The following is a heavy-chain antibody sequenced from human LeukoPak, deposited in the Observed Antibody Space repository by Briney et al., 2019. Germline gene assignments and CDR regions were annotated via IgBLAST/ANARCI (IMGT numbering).Heavy chain of an antibody. Sequence: PGGSLRLSCAASGFTFSNYWMTWVRQSPGKGLEWVANIKQDGSEKYYVDSVKGRFTISRDNAKNSLYLQMNSLRAEDTAVYYCVRRRVTSCCYTLDYWGQGTLVTVSS. CDR1: GFTFSNYW. D-gene: IGHD2-2*01. CDR3: VRRRVTSCCYTLDY. CDR2: IKQDGSEK. V-gene: IGHV3-7*05. J-gene: IGHJ4*02.